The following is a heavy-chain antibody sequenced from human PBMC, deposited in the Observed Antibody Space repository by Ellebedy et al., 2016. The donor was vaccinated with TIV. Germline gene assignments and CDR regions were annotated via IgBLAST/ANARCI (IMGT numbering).Heavy chain of an antibody. V-gene: IGHV4-59*01. D-gene: IGHD3-22*01. J-gene: IGHJ3*02. CDR2: IYYSGST. Sequence: SETLSLTCTVSGGSISSYYWSWIRQPPGKGLEWIGYIYYSGSTNYNPSLKSRVTISVDTSKNQFFLKLSSVTAADTAVYYCARDYYDSSGYYDAFDIWGQGTMVTVSS. CDR3: ARDYYDSSGYYDAFDI. CDR1: GGSISSYY.